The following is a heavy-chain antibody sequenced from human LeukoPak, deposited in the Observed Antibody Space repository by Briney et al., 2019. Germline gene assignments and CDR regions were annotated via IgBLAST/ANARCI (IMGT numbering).Heavy chain of an antibody. CDR2: MYYSGTI. Sequence: SETLSLTCTVSGGSISSYYWSWIRQPPGRGLEWIGYMYYSGTINYNPSLKSRVTISVDTSKNQFSLKLSSVTAADTAMYYCARAWATDYFDYWGQGTLVTVSS. CDR3: ARAWATDYFDY. V-gene: IGHV4-59*01. J-gene: IGHJ4*02. CDR1: GGSISSYY.